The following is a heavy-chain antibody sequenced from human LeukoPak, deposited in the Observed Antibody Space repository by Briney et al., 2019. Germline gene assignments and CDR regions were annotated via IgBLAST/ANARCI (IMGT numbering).Heavy chain of an antibody. CDR3: ARDLYGGCDY. V-gene: IGHV4-59*01. D-gene: IGHD5-12*01. Sequence: SETLSLTCTVSGGSISSYYWSWIRQPPGKGLEWIGYIYYSGSTNYNPSLKSRVTISVDTSKNQFSLKLSSVTAADTAVYYCARDLYGGCDYWGQGTRVTVSS. CDR1: GGSISSYY. CDR2: IYYSGST. J-gene: IGHJ4*02.